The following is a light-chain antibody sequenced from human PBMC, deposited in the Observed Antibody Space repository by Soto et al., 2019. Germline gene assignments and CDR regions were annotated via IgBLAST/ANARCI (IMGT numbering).Light chain of an antibody. CDR1: QSITNY. CDR3: QQSYSNPWT. J-gene: IGKJ1*01. CDR2: AAS. V-gene: IGKV1-39*01. Sequence: DIQMTQSPSSLSASVGDRVTITCRASQSITNYLNWYQQKPGKAPKLLIYAASSLQSGVPSRFSGSESGTDFTLSISSLQPEDFATYYCQQSYSNPWTFGQGNKVEIK.